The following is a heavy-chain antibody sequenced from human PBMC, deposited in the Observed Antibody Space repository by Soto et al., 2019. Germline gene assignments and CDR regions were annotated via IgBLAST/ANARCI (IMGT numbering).Heavy chain of an antibody. CDR2: ISSSSSSI. V-gene: IGHV3-48*01. CDR3: ARDRLSGGSSVFNY. D-gene: IGHD2-15*01. Sequence: EVQLVESGGGLVQPGGSLRLSCAASGFTFSSYSMNWVRQAPGKGLEWFSYISSSSSSIYYADSVKGRFTISRDNAKNSLYLQMNSLRADDTAVYYCARDRLSGGSSVFNYWGQGTLVTVSS. CDR1: GFTFSSYS. J-gene: IGHJ4*02.